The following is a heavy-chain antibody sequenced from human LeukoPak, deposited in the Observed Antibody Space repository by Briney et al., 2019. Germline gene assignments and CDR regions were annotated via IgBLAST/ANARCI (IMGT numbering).Heavy chain of an antibody. CDR1: GFAVSSNY. Sequence: GGSLRLSCTASGFAVSSNYINWVRQAPGKGLEWVSVIHSGGNTYYAHSVKDRFTISRDNSKNTVHLQMNSLRAEDTALYYCARERDGYCGGDCYYYYGMDVWGQGTTVTVSS. J-gene: IGHJ6*02. D-gene: IGHD2-21*02. CDR3: ARERDGYCGGDCYYYYGMDV. V-gene: IGHV3-66*01. CDR2: IHSGGNT.